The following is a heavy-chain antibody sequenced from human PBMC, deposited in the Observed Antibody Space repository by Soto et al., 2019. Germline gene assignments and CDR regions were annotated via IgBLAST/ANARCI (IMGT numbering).Heavy chain of an antibody. Sequence: PGGSLRLSCAASGFTFSSNAMSWVRQAPGKGMEWVSAISGSGGSTYYANPVKGRLTISRDNSKNKLYLQMNSLRAEDTTVYYYAKDGEGSSGFFPQFDYWGQGTLVTVSS. J-gene: IGHJ4*02. CDR2: ISGSGGST. V-gene: IGHV3-23*01. CDR3: AKDGEGSSGFFPQFDY. CDR1: GFTFSSNA. D-gene: IGHD6-19*01.